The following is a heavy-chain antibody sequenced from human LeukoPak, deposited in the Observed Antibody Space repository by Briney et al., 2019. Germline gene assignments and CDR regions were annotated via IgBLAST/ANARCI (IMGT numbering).Heavy chain of an antibody. CDR1: GFTFTDYW. V-gene: IGHV3-7*01. Sequence: GGSLRLSCAVSGFTFTDYWMNWVRQAPGKGLEWVASIRQDGGEKSYVDSVKGRFTISKDNTKSSLYLQINSLRAEDTAVYYCARDGTAAGLYFDLWGQGTLVTVSS. CDR3: ARDGTAAGLYFDL. D-gene: IGHD6-13*01. J-gene: IGHJ4*01. CDR2: IRQDGGEK.